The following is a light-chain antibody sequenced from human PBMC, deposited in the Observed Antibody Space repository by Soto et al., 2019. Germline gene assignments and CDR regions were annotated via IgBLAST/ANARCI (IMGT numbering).Light chain of an antibody. CDR2: EDS. Sequence: QSGLPQPASVSGSPGQSITISCTGTSSDFGSYNLVSWYQQHPGKAPKLMIYEDSKRPSGVSNRFSGSKSGNTASLTISGLQAEDDADYYCCSYAGSSTYVFGTGTKVTVL. CDR1: SSDFGSYNL. CDR3: CSYAGSSTYV. V-gene: IGLV2-23*01. J-gene: IGLJ1*01.